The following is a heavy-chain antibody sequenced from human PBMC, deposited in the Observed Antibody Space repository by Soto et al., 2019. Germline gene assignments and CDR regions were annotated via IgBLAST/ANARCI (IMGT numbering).Heavy chain of an antibody. CDR2: IGTAGDP. CDR1: GFTFSSYD. Sequence: GGSLRLSCAASGFTFSSYDMHWVRQATGKGLEWVSAIGTAGDPYYPGSVKGRFTISRENAKNSLYLQMYSLRAGDTAVYYCARGDAAAGTFYYYYYGMDVWGQGTTVTVSS. J-gene: IGHJ6*02. D-gene: IGHD6-13*01. CDR3: ARGDAAAGTFYYYYYGMDV. V-gene: IGHV3-13*05.